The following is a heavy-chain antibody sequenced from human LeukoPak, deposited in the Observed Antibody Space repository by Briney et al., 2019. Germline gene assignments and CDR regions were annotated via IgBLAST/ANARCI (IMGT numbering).Heavy chain of an antibody. CDR2: IYSGGST. Sequence: GGSLRLSCAASGFTFSSYTMHWIRQAPGKGLEWVSVIYSGGSTYYADSVKGRFTISRDNSKNTLYLQMNSLRAEDTAVYYCARETEMATLWGQGTLATVSS. J-gene: IGHJ4*02. D-gene: IGHD5-24*01. V-gene: IGHV3-53*01. CDR1: GFTFSSYT. CDR3: ARETEMATL.